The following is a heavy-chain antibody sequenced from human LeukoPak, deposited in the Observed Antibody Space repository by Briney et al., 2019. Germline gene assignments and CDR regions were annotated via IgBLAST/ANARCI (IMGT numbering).Heavy chain of an antibody. CDR2: INTNTGNP. Sequence: ASVKVSCKASGYTFTSYAMNWVRQAPGQGLEWMGWINTNTGNPTYAQGFTGRFVFSLDTSVSTAYLQISSLKAEDTAVYYCARDSSSWYWSNQLYNWFDPWGQGTLVTVSS. CDR3: ARDSSSWYWSNQLYNWFDP. D-gene: IGHD6-13*01. J-gene: IGHJ5*02. V-gene: IGHV7-4-1*02. CDR1: GYTFTSYA.